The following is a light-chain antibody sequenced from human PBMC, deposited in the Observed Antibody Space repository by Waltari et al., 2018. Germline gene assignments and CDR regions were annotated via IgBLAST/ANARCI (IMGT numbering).Light chain of an antibody. J-gene: IGKJ4*01. CDR1: QSVLSSSNNKNY. CDR2: WAS. Sequence: DIVMTQSPDSLAVSLGERATINCKSSQSVLSSSNNKNYLAWYQQKPGQPPKLLIYWASTRESGVPDRFSGSGSVTDFTLTISSLQAEDVAVYYCHQDYSTPLTFGGGTKVEIK. CDR3: HQDYSTPLT. V-gene: IGKV4-1*01.